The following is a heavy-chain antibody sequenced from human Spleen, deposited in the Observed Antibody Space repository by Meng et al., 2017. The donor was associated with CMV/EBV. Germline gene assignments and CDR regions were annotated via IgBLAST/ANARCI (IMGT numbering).Heavy chain of an antibody. CDR2: ISNDGSDK. J-gene: IGHJ4*02. CDR3: REIDE. CDR1: GFSFSSSV. V-gene: IGHV3-30*03. D-gene: IGHD5-24*01. Sequence: GVSLRLSCTASGFSFSSSVMHWVRQSPGKGLEWLAAISNDGSDKFYADSVKGRFSISRDNSKNILYLQLTRLRGDDPGVYFCREIDEWGQGTKVTVSS.